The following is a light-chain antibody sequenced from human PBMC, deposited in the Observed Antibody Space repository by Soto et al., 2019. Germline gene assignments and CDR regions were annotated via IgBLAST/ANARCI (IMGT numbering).Light chain of an antibody. J-gene: IGLJ2*01. Sequence: QSALTQPASVSGSPGQSITISCTGTSSDIGAYNFVSWYQQHPGKAPKLMLYDVNSRPSGVSNRFSGSKSGNTASLTISGLEADDEDDYYCTSWATSTTRIFGGGTKLTVL. CDR2: DVN. CDR1: SSDIGAYNF. V-gene: IGLV2-14*03. CDR3: TSWATSTTRI.